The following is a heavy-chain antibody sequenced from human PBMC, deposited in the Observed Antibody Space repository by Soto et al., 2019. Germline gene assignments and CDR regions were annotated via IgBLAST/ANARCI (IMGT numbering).Heavy chain of an antibody. J-gene: IGHJ6*02. Sequence: PGGSLRLSCAASGFTFSNAWMNWVRQAPGKGLEWVGRIKSKTDGGTTDYAAPVKGRFTISRDDSKNTLYLQMNSLKTEDTAVYYCTTGADQLLMRGACGYYYGMDVWGQGTTVTVSS. D-gene: IGHD2-2*01. V-gene: IGHV3-15*07. CDR2: IKSKTDGGTT. CDR3: TTGADQLLMRGACGYYYGMDV. CDR1: GFTFSNAW.